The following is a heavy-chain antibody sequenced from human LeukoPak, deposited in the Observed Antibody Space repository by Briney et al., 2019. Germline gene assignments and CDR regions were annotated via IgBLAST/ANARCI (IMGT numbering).Heavy chain of an antibody. D-gene: IGHD2-15*01. CDR1: GYTFTGYY. V-gene: IGHV1-2*06. Sequence: ASVKVPCKASGYTFTGYYMHWVRQAPGQGLEWMGRINPNSGGTNYAQKFQGRVTMTRDTSISTAYMELSRLRSDDTAVYYCARDRPSYCSGGSCYYMDVWGKGTTVTVSS. CDR2: INPNSGGT. CDR3: ARDRPSYCSGGSCYYMDV. J-gene: IGHJ6*03.